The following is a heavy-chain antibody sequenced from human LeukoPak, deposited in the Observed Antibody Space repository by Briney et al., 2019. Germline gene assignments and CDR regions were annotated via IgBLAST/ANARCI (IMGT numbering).Heavy chain of an antibody. CDR2: ISHSGST. D-gene: IGHD2-2*01. V-gene: IGHV4-34*01. CDR1: GGSFSGYY. J-gene: IGHJ6*02. Sequence: SETLSLTCAVYGGSFSGYYWSWIRQHPGKGLEWIGEISHSGSTNYNPSLKSRVTISVDTSKNQFSLNLSSVTAADTAVYYCARSPCSSTSCYYYYGMDVWGQGTTVTVSS. CDR3: ARSPCSSTSCYYYYGMDV.